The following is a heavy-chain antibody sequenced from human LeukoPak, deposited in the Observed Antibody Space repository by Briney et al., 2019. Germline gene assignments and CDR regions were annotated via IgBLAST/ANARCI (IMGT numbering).Heavy chain of an antibody. CDR2: ISSSSSYI. CDR3: ARGYSGYDGPGY. V-gene: IGHV3-21*01. D-gene: IGHD5-12*01. Sequence: GGSLRLSCAASGFTFSSHSMNWVRQAPGKGLEWVSSISSSSSYIYYADSVKGRFTISRDNAKNSLYLQMNSLRAEDTAVYYCARGYSGYDGPGYWGQGTLVTVSS. J-gene: IGHJ4*02. CDR1: GFTFSSHS.